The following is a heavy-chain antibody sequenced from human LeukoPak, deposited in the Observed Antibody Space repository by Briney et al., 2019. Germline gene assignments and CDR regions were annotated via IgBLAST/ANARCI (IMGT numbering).Heavy chain of an antibody. CDR2: ISAYNGDT. CDR1: GYPFTSYY. D-gene: IGHD2-2*02. J-gene: IGHJ5*02. Sequence: ASVKVSCKASGYPFTSYYINWVRQAPGQGLEWMGWISAYNGDTNYAQNLRGRVTMTTDTSTDTAYMELRSLRSDDTALYYCARDGLSYTNPNNWFDPWGQGTLVTVSS. CDR3: ARDGLSYTNPNNWFDP. V-gene: IGHV1-18*01.